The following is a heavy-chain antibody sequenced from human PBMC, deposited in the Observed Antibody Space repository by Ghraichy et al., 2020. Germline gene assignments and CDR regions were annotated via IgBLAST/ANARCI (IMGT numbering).Heavy chain of an antibody. Sequence: GGSLRLSCVGSGFSFSSHSMNWVRQSPGKGLEWVSYITASSRTTSYADSVRGRFTISRDNAQNSLYLRMNSLRDEDTAVYYCSRGATVVRFFYFNGMDVWGQGTTVTVSS. D-gene: IGHD4-23*01. CDR3: SRGATVVRFFYFNGMDV. CDR2: ITASSRTT. CDR1: GFSFSSHS. J-gene: IGHJ6*02. V-gene: IGHV3-48*02.